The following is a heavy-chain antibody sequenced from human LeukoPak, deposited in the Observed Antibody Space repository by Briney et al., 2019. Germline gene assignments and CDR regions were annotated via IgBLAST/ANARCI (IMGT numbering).Heavy chain of an antibody. CDR3: ASSEAPPYSDWYFDL. V-gene: IGHV4-61*01. D-gene: IGHD2-21*01. CDR2: IYYSGST. CDR1: GGSVSSGSYY. Sequence: SETLSLTCTVSGGSVSSGSYYWSWIRQPPGKGLEWIGYIYYSGSTNYSPSLKSRVTISVDTSKNQFSLKLSSVTAADTAVYYCASSEAPPYSDWYFDLWGRGTLVTVSS. J-gene: IGHJ2*01.